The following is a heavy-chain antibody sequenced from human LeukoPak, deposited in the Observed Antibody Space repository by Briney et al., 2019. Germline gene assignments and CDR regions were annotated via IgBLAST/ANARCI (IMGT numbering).Heavy chain of an antibody. J-gene: IGHJ4*02. CDR1: GFTFSSYW. V-gene: IGHV3-7*04. CDR3: ARETEMANLDY. D-gene: IGHD5-24*01. Sequence: GGSLRLSCTASGFTFSSYWMNWVRQAPGKGLEWVANIKQDGSEKYYVDSVKGRFTISRDNAKKSLYLQMNSLRAEDTAVYYCARETEMANLDYWGQGTLVAVSS. CDR2: IKQDGSEK.